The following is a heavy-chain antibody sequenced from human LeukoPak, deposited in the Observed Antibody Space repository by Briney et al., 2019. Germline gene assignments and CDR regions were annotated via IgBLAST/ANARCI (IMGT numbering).Heavy chain of an antibody. D-gene: IGHD3-10*01. V-gene: IGHV3-30*18. CDR1: GFTPSSCG. J-gene: IGHJ4*02. CDR3: VKEQSSGNYRTADF. Sequence: PGGSLRLSCAASGFTPSSCGMHWVRQAPGKGLEWVAVITYDGITTYFDDSVKGRFTISRDTSKSMLYLQMNSLRPEDTAVYYCVKEQSSGNYRTADFWGQGTLVTVSS. CDR2: ITYDGITT.